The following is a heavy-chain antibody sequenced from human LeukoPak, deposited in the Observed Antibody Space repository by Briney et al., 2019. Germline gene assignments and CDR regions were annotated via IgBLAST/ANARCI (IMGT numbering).Heavy chain of an antibody. J-gene: IGHJ6*02. Sequence: GGSLRLSCAASGFTFSSYAMSWVRQAPGKGLEWVSAISGSGGSTYYADSVKGRFTISRDNSENTLYLQMNSLRAEDTAVYYCAKPTNKHCSSTSCYIGYYYYGMDVWGQGTTVTVSS. CDR3: AKPTNKHCSSTSCYIGYYYYGMDV. CDR2: ISGSGGST. CDR1: GFTFSSYA. D-gene: IGHD2-2*02. V-gene: IGHV3-23*01.